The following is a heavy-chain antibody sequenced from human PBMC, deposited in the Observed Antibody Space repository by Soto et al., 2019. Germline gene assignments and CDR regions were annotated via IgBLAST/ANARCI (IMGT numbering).Heavy chain of an antibody. CDR3: ATTPDFPPHSGYDSPNYYYYYMDV. D-gene: IGHD5-12*01. CDR1: GYTFTSYD. CDR2: MNPNSGNT. V-gene: IGHV1-8*01. J-gene: IGHJ6*03. Sequence: QVQLVQSGAEVKKPGASVKVSCKASGYTFTSYDINWVRQATGQGLEWMGWMNPNSGNTGYAQKFQGRVTMTRNTSISTAYMELSSLRSEDTAVYYCATTPDFPPHSGYDSPNYYYYYMDVWGKGTTVTVSS.